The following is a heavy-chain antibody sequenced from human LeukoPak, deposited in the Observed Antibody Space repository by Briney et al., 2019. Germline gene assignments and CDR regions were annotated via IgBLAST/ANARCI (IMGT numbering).Heavy chain of an antibody. D-gene: IGHD3/OR15-3a*01. CDR2: IYYSGST. CDR3: ARSHSVWTSFDY. Sequence: SETLSLTCTVSGGSISTYYWSWIRQPPGKGLEWIGYIYYSGSTNYNPSLKSRVTISVDTSKNQFSLKLSSVSAADTAVYYCARSHSVWTSFDYWGQGTLVTVSS. CDR1: GGSISTYY. V-gene: IGHV4-59*01. J-gene: IGHJ4*02.